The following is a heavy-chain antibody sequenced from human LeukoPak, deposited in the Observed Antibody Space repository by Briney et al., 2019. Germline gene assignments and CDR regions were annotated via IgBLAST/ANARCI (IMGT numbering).Heavy chain of an antibody. CDR1: GYTFTSYG. Sequence: ASVKVSCKASGYTFTSYGISWVRQAPGQGLEWMGWISAYNGNTNYAQKLQGRVTMTTDTSTGTAYMELRSLRFDDTAVYYCARLVATINFDHWGQGTLVTVSS. CDR2: ISAYNGNT. CDR3: ARLVATINFDH. J-gene: IGHJ4*02. D-gene: IGHD5-12*01. V-gene: IGHV1-18*01.